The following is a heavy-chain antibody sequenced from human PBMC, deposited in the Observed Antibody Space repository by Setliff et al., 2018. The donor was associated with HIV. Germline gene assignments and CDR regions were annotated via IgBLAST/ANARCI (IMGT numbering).Heavy chain of an antibody. D-gene: IGHD3-3*01. Sequence: ASVKVSCKASGYTFTSYYMHWVRQAPGQGLEWVGRINPNSGDTNYAQKFQGRVTMTRDTSINTIYMELSRLRSDDTAVYYCARDLRDGFEEWFSTLDDGMDVWGQGTTVTVSS. CDR3: ARDLRDGFEEWFSTLDDGMDV. CDR2: INPNSGDT. J-gene: IGHJ6*02. V-gene: IGHV1-2*06. CDR1: GYTFTSYY.